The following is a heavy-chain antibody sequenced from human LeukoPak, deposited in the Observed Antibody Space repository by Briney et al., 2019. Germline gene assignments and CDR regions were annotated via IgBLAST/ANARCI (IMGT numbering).Heavy chain of an antibody. Sequence: ASVKVSCKASGYTFTSYGISWVRQAPGQGLEWMGWISAYNGNTNYAQKLQGRVTMTTDTSTSTAYMELSSLRSEDTAVYYCARAQGNYYDSSGYFDYWGQGTLVTVSS. CDR1: GYTFTSYG. CDR3: ARAQGNYYDSSGYFDY. CDR2: ISAYNGNT. J-gene: IGHJ4*02. D-gene: IGHD3-22*01. V-gene: IGHV1-18*01.